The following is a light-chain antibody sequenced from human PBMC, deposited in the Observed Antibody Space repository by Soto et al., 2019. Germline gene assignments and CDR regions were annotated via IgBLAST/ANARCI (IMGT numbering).Light chain of an antibody. J-gene: IGKJ2*01. CDR1: QSVLYSSNNKNH. CDR2: WAS. Sequence: DIVMTQSPDSLAVSLRERATINCKSSQSVLYSSNNKNHLAWYQQKPGQPPTLVFYWASTRESGVPDRFSGSGSGTDFTLTISSLQAEDVAIYYCQLHFRPPFTVGQGTNLEIK. V-gene: IGKV4-1*01. CDR3: QLHFRPPFT.